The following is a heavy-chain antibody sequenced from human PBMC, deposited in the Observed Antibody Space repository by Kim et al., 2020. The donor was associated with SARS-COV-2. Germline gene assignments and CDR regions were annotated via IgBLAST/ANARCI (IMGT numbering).Heavy chain of an antibody. Sequence: SETLSLTCTVSGGSISSGGYYWSWIRQHPGKGLEWIGYIYYSGSTYYNPSLKSRVTISVDTSKNQFSLKLSSVTAADTAVYYCARDWSRQQQLVLDPWGQGTLVTVSS. CDR2: IYYSGST. J-gene: IGHJ5*02. D-gene: IGHD6-13*01. V-gene: IGHV4-31*03. CDR1: GGSISSGGYY. CDR3: ARDWSRQQQLVLDP.